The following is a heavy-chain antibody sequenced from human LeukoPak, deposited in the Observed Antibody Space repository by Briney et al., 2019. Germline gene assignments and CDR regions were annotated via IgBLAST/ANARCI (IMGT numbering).Heavy chain of an antibody. CDR3: ARANRVSLYYFDY. CDR2: IYHSGST. J-gene: IGHJ4*02. Sequence: SETLSLTCTVSGYSISSGYYWGWIRQPPGKGLEWIGSIYHSGSTYYNPSLKSRVTISVDTSKNQFSLKLSSVTAADTAVYYCARANRVSLYYFDYWGQGTLVTVSS. V-gene: IGHV4-38-2*02. D-gene: IGHD5/OR15-5a*01. CDR1: GYSISSGYY.